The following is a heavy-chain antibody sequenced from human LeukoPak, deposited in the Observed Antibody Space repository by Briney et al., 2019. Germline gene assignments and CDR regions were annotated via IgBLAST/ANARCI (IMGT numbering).Heavy chain of an antibody. CDR3: ARTIRNYYDSSGYETYYFDY. CDR1: GGTFSSYA. D-gene: IGHD3-22*01. Sequence: SVKVSCKASGGTFSSYAISWVRQAPGQGLEWMGRITPIFGTANYAQKFQGRVTITTDESTSTAYMELSSLRSEDTAVYYCARTIRNYYDSSGYETYYFDYWGQGTLVTVSS. J-gene: IGHJ4*02. CDR2: ITPIFGTA. V-gene: IGHV1-69*05.